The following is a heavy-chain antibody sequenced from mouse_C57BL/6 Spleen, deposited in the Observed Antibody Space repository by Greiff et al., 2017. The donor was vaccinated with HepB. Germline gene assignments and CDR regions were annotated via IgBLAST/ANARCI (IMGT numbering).Heavy chain of an antibody. Sequence: QVQLQQPGAELVKPGASVKLSCKASGYTFTSYWMHWVKQRPGQGLEWIGMIHPNSGSTNYNEKFKSKATLTVDKSSSTAYMQLSSLTSEDSAVYDCARRGVGHYFDCWGQGTTLTVSS. V-gene: IGHV1-64*01. J-gene: IGHJ2*01. CDR3: ARRGVGHYFDC. CDR2: IHPNSGST. CDR1: GYTFTSYW. D-gene: IGHD1-1*02.